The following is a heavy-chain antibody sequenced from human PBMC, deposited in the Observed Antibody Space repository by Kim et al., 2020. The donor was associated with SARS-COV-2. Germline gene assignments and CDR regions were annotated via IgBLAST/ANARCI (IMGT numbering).Heavy chain of an antibody. CDR1: GYTFTGYY. D-gene: IGHD3-3*01. CDR2: INPNSGGT. Sequence: ASVKVSCKASGYTFTGYYMHWVRQAPGQGLEWMGRINPNSGGTNYAQKFQGRVTMTRDTSISTAYMELSRLRSDDTAVYYCARSVRRKVVIMGYWGQGTLVTVSS. J-gene: IGHJ4*02. V-gene: IGHV1-2*06. CDR3: ARSVRRKVVIMGY.